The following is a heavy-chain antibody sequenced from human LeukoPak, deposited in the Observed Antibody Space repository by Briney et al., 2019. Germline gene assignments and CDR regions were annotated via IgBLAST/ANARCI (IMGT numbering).Heavy chain of an antibody. Sequence: PGGSLRLSCAASGFTFSSYSMLWVRQAPGKGLEWVSYISSSSSTIYYADSVKGRFTISRDNAKNSLYLQMNTLRAEDTAVYYCARALWFGETFPAYWGQGTLVTVSS. CDR1: GFTFSSYS. CDR3: ARALWFGETFPAY. D-gene: IGHD3-10*01. J-gene: IGHJ4*02. V-gene: IGHV3-48*01. CDR2: ISSSSSTI.